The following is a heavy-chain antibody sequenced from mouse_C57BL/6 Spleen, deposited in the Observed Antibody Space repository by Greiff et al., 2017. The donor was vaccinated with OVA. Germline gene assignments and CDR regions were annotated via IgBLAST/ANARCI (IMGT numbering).Heavy chain of an antibody. J-gene: IGHJ3*01. CDR3: ARKGDDYQGFAY. V-gene: IGHV1-76*01. D-gene: IGHD2-4*01. CDR1: GYTFTDYY. CDR2: IYPGSGNT. Sequence: QVQLKQSGAELVRPGASVKLSCKASGYTFTDYYINWVKQRPGQGLEWIARIYPGSGNTYYNEKFKGKATLTAEKSSSTAYMQLSSLTSEDSAVYFCARKGDDYQGFAYWGQGTLVTVSA.